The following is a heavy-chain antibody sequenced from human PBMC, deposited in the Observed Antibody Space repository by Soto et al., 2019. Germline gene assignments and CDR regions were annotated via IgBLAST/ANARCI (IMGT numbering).Heavy chain of an antibody. CDR1: GGTFSSYT. Sequence: ASVKVSCKASGGTFSSYTISWVRQAPGQGLEWMGRIIPILGIANYAQKFQGRVTITADKSTSTAYMELNSLQTEDTAFYYCVRVRLGVSTRVFDYWGQGTLVTVSS. J-gene: IGHJ4*02. CDR2: IIPILGIA. V-gene: IGHV1-69*02. D-gene: IGHD3-16*01. CDR3: VRVRLGVSTRVFDY.